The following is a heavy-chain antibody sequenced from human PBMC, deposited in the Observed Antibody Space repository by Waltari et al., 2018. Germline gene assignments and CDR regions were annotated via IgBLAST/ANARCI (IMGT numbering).Heavy chain of an antibody. Sequence: QVQLQESGPGLVKPSETLSLTCTVSGGSISSYSWSWIRQPPGKGLEWIGYIYYSGSTNYNPSLKSRVTISVDTSKNQFSLKLSSVTAADTAVYYCARPGARGWFDPWGQGTLVTVSS. CDR3: ARPGARGWFDP. CDR2: IYYSGST. CDR1: GGSISSYS. V-gene: IGHV4-59*01. J-gene: IGHJ5*02. D-gene: IGHD1-26*01.